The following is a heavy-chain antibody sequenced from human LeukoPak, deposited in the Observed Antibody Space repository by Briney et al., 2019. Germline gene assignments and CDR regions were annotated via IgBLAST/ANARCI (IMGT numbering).Heavy chain of an antibody. CDR1: GFTFSSYA. CDR3: AKLAPRGRFLEWLLYDY. V-gene: IGHV3-23*01. Sequence: GGSLRLSCAASGFTFSSYAMSWVRQAPGKGLEWVSAISGSGGSTYYADSVKGRFTISRDNSKNTLYLQMNSLRAEDTAVYYCAKLAPRGRFLEWLLYDYWGQGTLVTVSS. CDR2: ISGSGGST. D-gene: IGHD3-3*01. J-gene: IGHJ4*02.